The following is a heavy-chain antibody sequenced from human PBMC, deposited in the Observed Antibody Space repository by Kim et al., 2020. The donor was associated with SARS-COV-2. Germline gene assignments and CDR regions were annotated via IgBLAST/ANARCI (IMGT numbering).Heavy chain of an antibody. CDR2: ISWHSENI. CDR1: GFRFDDHD. CDR3: VKGRLYGFWSGYPDV. J-gene: IGHJ6*03. Sequence: GGSLRLSCAASGFRFDDHDMQWVRQPAGKGLEWVSGISWHSENIEYADSVKGRFTISRDNAKKTLYLQMNSLTTEDTALYYCVKGRLYGFWSGYPDVWG. V-gene: IGHV3-9*01. D-gene: IGHD3-3*01.